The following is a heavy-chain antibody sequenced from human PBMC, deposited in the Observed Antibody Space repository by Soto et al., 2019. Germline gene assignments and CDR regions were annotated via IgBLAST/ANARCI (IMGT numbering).Heavy chain of an antibody. D-gene: IGHD5-18*01. Sequence: SVKVSCKASGGTFSSYAISWVRQAPGQGLEWMGGIIPIFGTANYAQKFQGRVTITADESTSTAYMELSSLRSEDTAVYYCARNTAMVTIWHYGMDGWGQGTTVTVSS. J-gene: IGHJ6*02. CDR2: IIPIFGTA. V-gene: IGHV1-69*13. CDR3: ARNTAMVTIWHYGMDG. CDR1: GGTFSSYA.